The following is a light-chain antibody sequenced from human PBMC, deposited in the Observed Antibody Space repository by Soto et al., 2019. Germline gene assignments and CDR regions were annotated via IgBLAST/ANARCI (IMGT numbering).Light chain of an antibody. CDR2: GAS. V-gene: IGKV3-15*01. J-gene: IGKJ1*01. Sequence: EIVMTQSPATLSVSRGERATLSCRASQSVRSNLAWYQQKPGQAPRLLIYGASTRATGIPARFSGSGSGTEFTLTISSLQSEDFAVYYCLQYNNWVPTFGQGTKVDIK. CDR1: QSVRSN. CDR3: LQYNNWVPT.